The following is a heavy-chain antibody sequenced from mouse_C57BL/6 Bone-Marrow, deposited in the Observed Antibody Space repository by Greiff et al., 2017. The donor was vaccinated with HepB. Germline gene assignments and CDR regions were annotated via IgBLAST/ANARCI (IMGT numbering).Heavy chain of an antibody. Sequence: ESGPGLVKPSQSLSLTCSVTGYSITSGYYWNWIRQFPGNKLEWMGYISYDGSNNYNPSLKNRISITRDTSKNQFFLKLNSVTTEDTATYYCARDYYGSRREYFDVWGTGTTVTVSS. V-gene: IGHV3-6*01. J-gene: IGHJ1*03. CDR2: ISYDGSN. CDR1: GYSITSGYY. CDR3: ARDYYGSRREYFDV. D-gene: IGHD1-1*01.